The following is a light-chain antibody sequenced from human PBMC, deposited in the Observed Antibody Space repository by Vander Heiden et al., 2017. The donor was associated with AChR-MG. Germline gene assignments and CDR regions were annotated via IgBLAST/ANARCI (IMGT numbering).Light chain of an antibody. CDR2: DAS. CDR1: QSVSSY. Sequence: EIVLTQSPATLSLSPGARATLSCRASQSVSSYLAWYQQKPGQAPRLLIYDASNRATGIPARFSGSGSGTDFTLTISNLEPEDFAIYYCQQRGNWPPYTFGQGTKLEIK. CDR3: QQRGNWPPYT. J-gene: IGKJ2*01. V-gene: IGKV3-11*01.